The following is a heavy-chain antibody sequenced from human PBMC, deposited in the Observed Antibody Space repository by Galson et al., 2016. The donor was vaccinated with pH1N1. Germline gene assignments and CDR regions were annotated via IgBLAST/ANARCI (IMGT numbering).Heavy chain of an antibody. D-gene: IGHD1-26*01. J-gene: IGHJ6*02. V-gene: IGHV3-43D*04. Sequence: SLRLSCAASKFTFDDYAMHWVRQPPGKGPEWLCLISWDGGSTYFADSVKGRFTISRDNNKNSLYLQMNNVRPEDTALYFCAKAGRRWEREGAFGLDVWGQGTTVTVSS. CDR3: AKAGRRWEREGAFGLDV. CDR2: ISWDGGST. CDR1: KFTFDDYA.